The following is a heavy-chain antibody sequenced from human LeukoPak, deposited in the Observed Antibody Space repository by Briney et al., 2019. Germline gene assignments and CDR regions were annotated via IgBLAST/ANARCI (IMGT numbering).Heavy chain of an antibody. CDR1: GFTFSSYW. D-gene: IGHD6-13*01. J-gene: IGHJ4*02. Sequence: PGGSLRLSCAASGFTFSSYWMHWVRQAPGKGLVWVSRINSDGSSTSYADPVKGRFTISRDNAKNTLYLQMNSLRAEDTAVYYCARCIAAAGDFDYWGQGTLVTVSS. CDR3: ARCIAAAGDFDY. V-gene: IGHV3-74*01. CDR2: INSDGSST.